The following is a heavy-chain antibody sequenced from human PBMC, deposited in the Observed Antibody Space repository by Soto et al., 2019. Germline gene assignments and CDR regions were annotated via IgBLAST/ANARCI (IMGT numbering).Heavy chain of an antibody. D-gene: IGHD2-8*02. CDR1: GYTFSSFG. V-gene: IGHV1-18*01. CDR3: ARLNGYSTGWSAT. J-gene: IGHJ5*02. CDR2: NSTFNGNA. Sequence: QVHLVQSGADVKKPGASVKVSCKTSGYTFSSFGIMWVRQAPGQGLECMGWNSTFNGNAHYAQNLQARVTMTTETSTSSVYLELTSITSAETGVYFCARLNGYSTGWSATWVQGTLVTVSS.